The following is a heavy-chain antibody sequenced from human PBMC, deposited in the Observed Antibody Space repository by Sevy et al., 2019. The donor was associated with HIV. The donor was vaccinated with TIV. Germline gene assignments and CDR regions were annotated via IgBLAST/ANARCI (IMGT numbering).Heavy chain of an antibody. CDR3: ATGPRLFLA. CDR2: IKPNSDGGTT. V-gene: IGHV3-15*05. CDR1: GFTFTSAW. J-gene: IGHJ5*02. Sequence: GGSLRLSCAASGFTFTSAWMNWVRQAPGKGLDWVGHIKPNSDGGTTDYAAPLKGRSSISRDDSKNAIYLQMNSLKIEDTAVYYCATGPRLFLACGQRTLVTVSS.